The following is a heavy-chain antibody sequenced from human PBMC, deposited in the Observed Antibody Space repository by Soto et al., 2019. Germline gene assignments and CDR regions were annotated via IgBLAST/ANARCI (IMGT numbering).Heavy chain of an antibody. Sequence: GSLRLSCAASGFTFSIYIINWVRQAPGKGLEWVSYISSSSSTIYYADSVKGRFTISRDNAKNSLYLQMNSLRAEDTAVYYCARAVKSGGAANWFDPWGQGTLVTVSS. CDR2: ISSSSSTI. V-gene: IGHV3-48*01. J-gene: IGHJ5*02. D-gene: IGHD2-15*01. CDR1: GFTFSIYI. CDR3: ARAVKSGGAANWFDP.